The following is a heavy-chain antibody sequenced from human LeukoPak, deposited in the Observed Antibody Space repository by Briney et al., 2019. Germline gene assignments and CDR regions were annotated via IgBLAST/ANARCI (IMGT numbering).Heavy chain of an antibody. CDR3: VKDREYSYDY. CDR2: ISINGADT. CDR1: GLTFSNYA. V-gene: IGHV3-64D*06. Sequence: GGSLRLSCSVSGLTFSNYAMHWVRQAPGKGLEYVATISINGADTYYPDSVKGRFTISRDTSKNTLYLQMSSLRAEDTAVYYCVKDREYSYDYWGQGTLVTVSS. J-gene: IGHJ4*02. D-gene: IGHD2/OR15-2a*01.